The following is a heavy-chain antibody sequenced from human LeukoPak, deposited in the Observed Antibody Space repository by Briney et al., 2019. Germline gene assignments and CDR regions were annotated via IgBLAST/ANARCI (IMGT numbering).Heavy chain of an antibody. CDR3: TRESRLFYHDSSGYSQEFDY. Sequence: GGSLRLSCTASGFTFGDYAMSWVRQAPGKGLEWVGFIRSKAYGGTTEYAASVKGRFTISRDDSKSIAYLQMNSLKTEDTAVYYCTRESRLFYHDSSGYSQEFDYWGQGTLVTVSS. J-gene: IGHJ4*02. D-gene: IGHD3-22*01. CDR2: IRSKAYGGTT. CDR1: GFTFGDYA. V-gene: IGHV3-49*04.